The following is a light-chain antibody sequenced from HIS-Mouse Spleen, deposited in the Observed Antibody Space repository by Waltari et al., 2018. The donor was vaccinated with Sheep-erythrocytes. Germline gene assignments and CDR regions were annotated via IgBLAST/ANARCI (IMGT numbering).Light chain of an antibody. V-gene: IGKV1-8*01. Sequence: AIRMTQSPSSLSASTGDSFTITCRASQGISSYLAWYQQKPGKAPKLLIYAASTLQSGVPSRFSGSGSGTDFTLTISCLQSEDFATYYCQQYYSYPFTFGPGTKVDSK. CDR3: QQYYSYPFT. CDR2: AAS. CDR1: QGISSY. J-gene: IGKJ3*01.